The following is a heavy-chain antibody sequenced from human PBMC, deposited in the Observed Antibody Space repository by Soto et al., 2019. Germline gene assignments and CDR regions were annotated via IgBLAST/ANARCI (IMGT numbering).Heavy chain of an antibody. J-gene: IGHJ4*02. D-gene: IGHD2-15*01. CDR3: PREKVDRYYFDY. V-gene: IGHV4-31*03. CDR2: IYYSGST. Sequence: QVQLQESGPGLVKPSQTVSLTCTVSGGSISSGGYYWSWIRQHPGKGLEWIGYIYYSGSTYYNPSLKSRVTRSVDTSKNQFSLKLSSVTAADTAVYYCPREKVDRYYFDYCCQGTLVTVSS. CDR1: GGSISSGGYY.